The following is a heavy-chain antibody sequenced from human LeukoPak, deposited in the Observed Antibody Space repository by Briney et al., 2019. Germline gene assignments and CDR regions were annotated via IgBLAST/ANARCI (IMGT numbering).Heavy chain of an antibody. V-gene: IGHV1-2*05. J-gene: IGHJ3*02. D-gene: IGHD3-3*01. CDR1: GYTFTSNY. CDR2: ISPSGGST. Sequence: ASVKVSCKAFGYTFTSNYMHWVRQAPGQGPEWMGVISPSGGSTTYAQKFQGRVTMTRDTSSSTAYMELSRLRFDDTVVYYCARGPRITIFGVVMANDAFDIWGQGTMVTVSS. CDR3: ARGPRITIFGVVMANDAFDI.